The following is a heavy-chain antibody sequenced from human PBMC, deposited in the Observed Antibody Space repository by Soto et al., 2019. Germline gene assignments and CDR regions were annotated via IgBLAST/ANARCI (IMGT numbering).Heavy chain of an antibody. V-gene: IGHV2-70*11. J-gene: IGHJ4*02. Sequence: TLSLTCSVSGGSVSSGRYYWSWVRQPPGKALEWLARIDWDDDKYYSTSLKTRLTISKDTSKNQVVLTMTNMDPVDTATYYCARSGGDLYFDYWGQGTLVTVSS. CDR3: ARSGGDLYFDY. D-gene: IGHD2-21*02. CDR1: GGSVSSGRYY. CDR2: IDWDDDK.